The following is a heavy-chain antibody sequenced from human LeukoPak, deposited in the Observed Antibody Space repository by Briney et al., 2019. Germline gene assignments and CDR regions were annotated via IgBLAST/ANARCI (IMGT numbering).Heavy chain of an antibody. CDR1: GYTFTSFY. CDR3: ARADLVRGVYY. D-gene: IGHD3-10*01. J-gene: IGHJ4*02. Sequence: GASVKVSCKASGYTFTSFYMHWVRQAPGQGLEWMGIINPSGGSTSYAQKFQGRVTMTRDTSTSTVYMELSSLRSEDTAVYHCARADLVRGVYYWGQGTLVTVSS. CDR2: INPSGGST. V-gene: IGHV1-46*01.